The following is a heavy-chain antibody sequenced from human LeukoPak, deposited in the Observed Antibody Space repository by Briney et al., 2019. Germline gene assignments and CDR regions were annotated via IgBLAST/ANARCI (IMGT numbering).Heavy chain of an antibody. CDR1: VGTFSSYA. D-gene: IGHD6-13*01. J-gene: IGHJ4*02. CDR2: IIPIFGTA. V-gene: IGHV1-69*06. CDR3: AREGYSSPGLHGSYFDY. Sequence: SVKVSCKASVGTFSSYAISWVRQAPGQGLEWMGRIIPIFGTANYAQKFQGRVTITADKSTSTAYMELSSLRSEDTAVYYCAREGYSSPGLHGSYFDYWGQGTLVTVSS.